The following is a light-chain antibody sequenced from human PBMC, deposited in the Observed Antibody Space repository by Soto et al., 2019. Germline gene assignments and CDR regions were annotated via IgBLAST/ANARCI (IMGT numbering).Light chain of an antibody. J-gene: IGKJ4*01. Sequence: DIVMTQSPDSLAVSLGERATINCKSSQSVLYSSNNKNHLAWYQQKPGQPPKLVIYWASTRESGVPDRFSGSGSGTDFTLTISSLQPEDFATYYCQQANSFPLTFGGGTKVDIK. CDR1: QSVLYSSNNKNH. CDR3: QQANSFPLT. V-gene: IGKV4-1*01. CDR2: WAS.